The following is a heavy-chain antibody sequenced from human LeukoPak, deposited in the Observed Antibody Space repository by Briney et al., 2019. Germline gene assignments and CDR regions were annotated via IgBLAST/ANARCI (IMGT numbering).Heavy chain of an antibody. CDR2: IFYNGDT. D-gene: IGHD3-10*01. J-gene: IGHJ4*02. CDR3: ARHFRFIGFGELLAFDT. V-gene: IGHV4-39*01. CDR1: GGSISSSGYY. Sequence: PSETLSLTCTVSGGSISSSGYYWGWVRQSPGKGLEWIGSIFYNGDTYYDPSLKSRISISIDTSKNQFSLNLNSMTAADSGVYYCARHFRFIGFGELLAFDTWGQGTRVIVSS.